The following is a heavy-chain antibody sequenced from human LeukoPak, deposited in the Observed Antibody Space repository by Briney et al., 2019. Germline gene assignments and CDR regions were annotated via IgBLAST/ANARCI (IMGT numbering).Heavy chain of an antibody. CDR1: GGTFSSYA. V-gene: IGHV1-46*01. CDR3: ARNIGRLGSNRFYMDV. Sequence: ASVKVSCKASGGTFSSYAISWVRQAPGQGLEWMGMIVPSSGSTSYAQKFLGRVTMTRDTSTTTVHMELSSLRSEDTAVYYCARNIGRLGSNRFYMDVWGKGTTVTVSS. J-gene: IGHJ6*03. D-gene: IGHD2/OR15-2a*01. CDR2: IVPSSGST.